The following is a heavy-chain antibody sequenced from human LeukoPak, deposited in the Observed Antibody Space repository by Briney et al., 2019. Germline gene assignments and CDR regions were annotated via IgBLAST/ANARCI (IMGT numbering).Heavy chain of an antibody. Sequence: GGSLRLSCAASGFTFSSYAMNWVRQAPGKGLEWVTFNSASGSSTHYADSVKGRFTISRDNSNNTLYLQINSLRAEDTAAYYCAKGAQYDFWSGYTLEYFDVWGKGTLVTVSS. V-gene: IGHV3-23*01. D-gene: IGHD3-3*01. CDR1: GFTFSSYA. J-gene: IGHJ4*02. CDR2: NSASGSST. CDR3: AKGAQYDFWSGYTLEYFDV.